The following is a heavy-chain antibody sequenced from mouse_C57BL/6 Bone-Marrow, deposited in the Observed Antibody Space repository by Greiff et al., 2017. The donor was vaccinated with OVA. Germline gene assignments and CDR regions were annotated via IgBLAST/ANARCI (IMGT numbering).Heavy chain of an antibody. CDR3: ARPYYYGSSWFAY. CDR2: ISSGSSTI. V-gene: IGHV5-17*01. D-gene: IGHD1-1*01. CDR1: GFTFSDYG. J-gene: IGHJ3*01. Sequence: EVQLQESGGGLVKPGGSLKLSCAASGFTFSDYGMHWVRQAPEKGLEWVAYISSGSSTIYYADTVKGRFTISRDNAKNTLFLQMTSLRSEDTAMYYCARPYYYGSSWFAYWGQGTLVTVSA.